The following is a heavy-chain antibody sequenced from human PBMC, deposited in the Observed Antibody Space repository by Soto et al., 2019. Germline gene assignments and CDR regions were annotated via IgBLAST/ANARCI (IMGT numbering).Heavy chain of an antibody. D-gene: IGHD2-2*01. CDR2: INHSGST. V-gene: IGHV4-34*01. CDR1: GGSFSGYY. J-gene: IGHJ6*03. CDR3: ARGLRGYCSSTSCDYYYMDV. Sequence: SETLSLTCAVYGGSFSGYYWSWIRQPPGKGLEWIGEINHSGSTNYNPSLKSRVTISVDTSKNQFSLKLSSVTAADTAVYYCARGLRGYCSSTSCDYYYMDVWGKGTTVTVSS.